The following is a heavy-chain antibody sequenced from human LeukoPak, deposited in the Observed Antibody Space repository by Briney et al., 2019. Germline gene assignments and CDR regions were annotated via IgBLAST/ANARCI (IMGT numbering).Heavy chain of an antibody. V-gene: IGHV1-18*01. Sequence: ASVKVSCKASGYTFTRYGITWVRQAPGQGLEWMGWISTYNGNTDYAQNFQDRVSMTSDTSTSTAYMELWSPRSDDTAVYYCARGDSSDPFYVYWGQGTLVTVSS. D-gene: IGHD3-16*01. CDR3: ARGDSSDPFYVY. CDR2: ISTYNGNT. CDR1: GYTFTRYG. J-gene: IGHJ4*02.